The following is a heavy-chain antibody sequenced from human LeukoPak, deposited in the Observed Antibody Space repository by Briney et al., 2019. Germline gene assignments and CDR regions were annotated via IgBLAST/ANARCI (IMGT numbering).Heavy chain of an antibody. Sequence: GGSLRLSCAASGLTFSSNAMTWVRQAPGKGLEWVSTISGSGGSTYYAGSVKGRFTISRDNSKNTLYLQMNSLRAEDTAVYYFATHGSGSYRYYFDYWGQGTLVTVSS. D-gene: IGHD3-10*01. CDR3: ATHGSGSYRYYFDY. V-gene: IGHV3-23*01. CDR2: ISGSGGST. J-gene: IGHJ4*02. CDR1: GLTFSSNA.